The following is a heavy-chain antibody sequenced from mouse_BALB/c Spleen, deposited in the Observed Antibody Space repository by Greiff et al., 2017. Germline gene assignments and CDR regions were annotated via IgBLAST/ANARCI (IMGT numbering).Heavy chain of an antibody. D-gene: IGHD2-4*01. J-gene: IGHJ4*01. CDR1: GFTFSSYA. Sequence: DVKLVESGGGLVKPGGSLKLSCAASGFTFSSYAMSWVRQSPEKRLEWVAEISSGGSYTYYPDTVTGRFTISRDNAKNTLYLEMSSLRSEDTAMYYCARNYDYDVDYAMDYWGQGTSVTVSS. CDR3: ARNYDYDVDYAMDY. CDR2: ISSGGSYT. V-gene: IGHV5-9-4*01.